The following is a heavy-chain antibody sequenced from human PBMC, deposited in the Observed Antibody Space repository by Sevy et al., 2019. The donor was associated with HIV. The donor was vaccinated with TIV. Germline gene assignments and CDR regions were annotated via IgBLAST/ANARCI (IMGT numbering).Heavy chain of an antibody. CDR3: ASNTYHYDNNTYYPVY. J-gene: IGHJ4*02. D-gene: IGHD3-22*01. CDR2: IKQDGNEK. CDR1: GFNLSTYW. Sequence: GGSLRLSCVASGFNLSTYWMTWVRQAPGKGLEWVANIKQDGNEKYYVDSVKGRFTLSRDNAKNALYLQMYSLRVEDTAVYFCASNTYHYDNNTYYPVYWGQGTRVTVSS. V-gene: IGHV3-7*01.